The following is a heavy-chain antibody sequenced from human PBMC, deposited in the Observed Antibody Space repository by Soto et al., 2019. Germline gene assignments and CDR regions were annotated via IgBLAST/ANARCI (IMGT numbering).Heavy chain of an antibody. CDR3: AKDLGSLAPEGPDFFYYGLDV. Sequence: SLRLSCAGSGFAFEDYAMHWVRQAPGKGLEWVSGISWNSAGIGYADSVKGRFTISRDNAKTSLFLQMSSLRPEDTALYYCAKDLGSLAPEGPDFFYYGLDVWGQGSTVTVSS. J-gene: IGHJ6*02. CDR2: ISWNSAGI. D-gene: IGHD2-2*01. CDR1: GFAFEDYA. V-gene: IGHV3-9*01.